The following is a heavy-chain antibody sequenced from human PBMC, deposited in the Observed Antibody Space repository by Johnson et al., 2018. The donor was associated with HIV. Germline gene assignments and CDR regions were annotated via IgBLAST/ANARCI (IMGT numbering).Heavy chain of an antibody. J-gene: IGHJ3*02. CDR1: GFTFSSYG. CDR2: ISYAGSNK. CDR3: ASPRWLVPHDAFDI. D-gene: IGHD6-19*01. Sequence: VQLVESGGGVVQPGRSLRLSCAASGFTFSSYGMHWVRQAPGKGLEWVADISYAGSNKYYADSVKGRFTISRDNSKNSLYLQMNSLRAEDTAVYYCASPRWLVPHDAFDIWGQGTLVTVSS. V-gene: IGHV3-30*03.